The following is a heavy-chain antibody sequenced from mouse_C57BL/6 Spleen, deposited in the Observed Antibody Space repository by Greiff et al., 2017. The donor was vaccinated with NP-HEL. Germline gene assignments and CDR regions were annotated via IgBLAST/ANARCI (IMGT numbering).Heavy chain of an antibody. J-gene: IGHJ4*01. CDR1: GYTFTSYW. CDR2: IYPGSGST. CDR3: ARWHYGSSSYAMDY. V-gene: IGHV1-55*01. D-gene: IGHD1-1*01. Sequence: VQLQQPGAELVKPGASVKMSCKASGYTFTSYWITWVKQRPGQGLEWIGDIYPGSGSTNYNEKFKSKATLTVDTSSSTAYMQLNSLTSEDSAVYYCARWHYGSSSYAMDYWGQGTSVTVSS.